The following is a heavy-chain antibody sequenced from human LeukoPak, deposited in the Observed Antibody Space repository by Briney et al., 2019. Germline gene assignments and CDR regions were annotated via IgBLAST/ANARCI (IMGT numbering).Heavy chain of an antibody. V-gene: IGHV1-69*01. CDR1: GGTFSSYV. CDR3: ARDRLDAFDI. J-gene: IGHJ3*02. D-gene: IGHD6-25*01. CDR2: IIPIFGTA. Sequence: ASVKVSCKASGGTFSSYVISRVRQAPGQGLEWMGGIIPIFGTANYAQKFQGRVTIIADESTSTVYMELSSLRSEDTAVYYCARDRLDAFDIWGQGTTVTVCS.